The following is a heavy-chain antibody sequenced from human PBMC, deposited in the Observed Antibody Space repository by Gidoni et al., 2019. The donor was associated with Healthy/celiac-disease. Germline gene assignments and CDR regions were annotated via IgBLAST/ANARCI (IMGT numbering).Heavy chain of an antibody. V-gene: IGHV1-69*01. CDR3: ARQGGYDSSGYGSD. J-gene: IGHJ4*02. CDR1: GGTFSSYA. Sequence: QVQLLQSGAEVKKPGSSVKVSCTASGGTFSSYAISWVRQAPGQGLEWMGGTIPILGTANYAQKCRGRVTITADESTGTAYMELSSLRSEDTAVYYCARQGGYDSSGYGSDWGQGTLVTVSS. CDR2: TIPILGTA. D-gene: IGHD3-22*01.